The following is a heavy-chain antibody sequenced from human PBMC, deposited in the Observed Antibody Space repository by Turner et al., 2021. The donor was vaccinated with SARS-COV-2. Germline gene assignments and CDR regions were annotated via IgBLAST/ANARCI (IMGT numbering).Heavy chain of an antibody. CDR1: GYTFTGYY. CDR3: ASPTSRVNTGYSSGWALGLGYYGMDV. J-gene: IGHJ6*02. V-gene: IGHV1-2*02. CDR2: INPNSGGT. Sequence: QVQLVQSGAEVKKPGASVKVSCKASGYTFTGYYMHWVRQAPGQGLEWMGWINPNSGGTNYAKKFQGRVTMTRDTSISTTYMELNRLRSDDTAVYYCASPTSRVNTGYSSGWALGLGYYGMDVWGQGTTVTVSS. D-gene: IGHD6-19*01.